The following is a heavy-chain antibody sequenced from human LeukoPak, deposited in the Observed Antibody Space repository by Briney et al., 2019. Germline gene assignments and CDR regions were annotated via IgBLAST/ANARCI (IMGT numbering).Heavy chain of an antibody. CDR3: AKDDAWLQYGD. D-gene: IGHD5-24*01. J-gene: IGHJ4*02. Sequence: GGSLRLSCAASGFTFSSSAMSWVRQAPGKGLEWVSAISGSGGSTYYADSVKGRFTISRDNSKGTVSLQMNSLRPEDTAVYYCAKDDAWLQYGDWGRGTLVTVSS. CDR1: GFTFSSSA. V-gene: IGHV3-23*01. CDR2: ISGSGGST.